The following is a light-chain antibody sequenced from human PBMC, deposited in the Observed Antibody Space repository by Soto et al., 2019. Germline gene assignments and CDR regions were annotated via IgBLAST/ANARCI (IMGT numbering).Light chain of an antibody. CDR2: DAS. J-gene: IGKJ1*01. CDR1: QSVSSN. V-gene: IGKV3-15*01. CDR3: QQNKNWPRT. Sequence: VMTQSPATLSVSPGERATLSCRASQSVSSNLAWYQQKPGQAPSLLIYDASTRATGIPARFSGSGSGTEFTLTISSLQSEDFAVYYCQQNKNWPRTFGQGTKVDI.